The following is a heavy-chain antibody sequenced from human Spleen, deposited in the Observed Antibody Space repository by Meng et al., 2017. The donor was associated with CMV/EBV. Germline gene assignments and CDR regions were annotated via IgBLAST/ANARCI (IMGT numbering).Heavy chain of an antibody. V-gene: IGHV3-23*01. Sequence: ESLKISCAASGFTFSDHYMDWVRQAPGRGLAWVSAITASGGSTYYADSVKGRFTVSRDNSKNTLYLQMNSLRAEDTAVYYCARGNGWNYAVEDYWGQGTLVTVSS. CDR2: ITASGGST. D-gene: IGHD1-7*01. CDR1: GFTFSDHY. J-gene: IGHJ4*02. CDR3: ARGNGWNYAVEDY.